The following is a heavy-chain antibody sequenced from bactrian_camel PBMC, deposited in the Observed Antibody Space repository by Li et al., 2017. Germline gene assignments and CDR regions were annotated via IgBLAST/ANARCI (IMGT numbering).Heavy chain of an antibody. J-gene: IGHJ6*01. CDR1: GITFSRHD. CDR3: ATADDRIWVGRHFGY. D-gene: IGHD5*01. Sequence: VQLVESGGGLVQPGESLRLSCVASGITFSRHDMSWVRQAPGKGLEWVAATSGGGESTYYADSVKDRFTISRDNAENTLYLQMNSLKSEDTALYYCATADDRIWVGRHFGYWGQGTQVTVS. V-gene: IGHV3S40*01. CDR2: TSGGGEST.